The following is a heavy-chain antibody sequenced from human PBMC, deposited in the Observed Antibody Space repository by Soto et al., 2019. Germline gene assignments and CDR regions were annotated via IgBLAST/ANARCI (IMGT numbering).Heavy chain of an antibody. CDR2: IGAYNGHT. Sequence: AAVKVSCKASGYTFTNCGISWVRQAPGQGLEWMGWIGAYNGHTKYAQKLQGRVTMTTDTSTSTAYMELRSLKSDDTAVYYCAREDYXDSSGYLPVRYYFGMDVWGQGTTVTVS. D-gene: IGHD3-22*01. V-gene: IGHV1-18*01. CDR3: AREDYXDSSGYLPVRYYFGMDV. CDR1: GYTFTNCG. J-gene: IGHJ6*02.